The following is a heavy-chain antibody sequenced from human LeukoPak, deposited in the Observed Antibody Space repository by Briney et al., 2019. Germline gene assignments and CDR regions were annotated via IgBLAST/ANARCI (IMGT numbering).Heavy chain of an antibody. CDR3: ARGVTDYYDSSGYYPDY. CDR2: IYYSGNT. J-gene: IGHJ4*02. D-gene: IGHD3-22*01. CDR1: GGPISRYY. V-gene: IGHV4-59*07. Sequence: SDTLSLTCTVSGGPISRYYWSWIRQPPGKGLEWIGYIYYSGNTNYNPSLKSRVTISVDTSKNQFSLKLSSVTAADTAVYFCARGVTDYYDSSGYYPDYWGQGTLVTVSS.